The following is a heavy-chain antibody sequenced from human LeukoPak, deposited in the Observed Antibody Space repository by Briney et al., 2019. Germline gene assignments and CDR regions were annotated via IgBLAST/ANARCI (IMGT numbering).Heavy chain of an antibody. CDR1: GFTFSSYA. CDR3: ASQIHSDAFDI. CDR2: ISYDGSNK. Sequence: QSGGSLRLSCAASGFTFSSYAMHWVRQAPGKGLEWVAVISYDGSNKYYADSVKGRFTISRDNSKSTLYLQMNSLRAEDTAVYYCASQIHSDAFDIWGQGTMVTVSS. J-gene: IGHJ3*02. V-gene: IGHV3-30-3*01.